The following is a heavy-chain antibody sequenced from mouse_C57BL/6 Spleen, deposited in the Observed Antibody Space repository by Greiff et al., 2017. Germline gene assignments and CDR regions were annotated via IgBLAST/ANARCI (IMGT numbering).Heavy chain of an antibody. V-gene: IGHV1-81*01. CDR3: AREGIYYDYDGYYFDY. CDR2: IYPRSGNT. Sequence: QVQLKQSGAELARPGASVKLSCKASGYTFTSYGISWVKQRTGQGLEWIGEIYPRSGNTYYNEKFKGKATLTADKSSSTAYMELRSLTSEDSAVYFCAREGIYYDYDGYYFDYWGQGTTLTVSS. J-gene: IGHJ2*01. CDR1: GYTFTSYG. D-gene: IGHD2-4*01.